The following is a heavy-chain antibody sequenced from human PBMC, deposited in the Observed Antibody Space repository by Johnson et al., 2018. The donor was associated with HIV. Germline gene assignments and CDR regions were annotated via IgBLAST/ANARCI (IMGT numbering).Heavy chain of an antibody. CDR3: AREGDSSGMVFLDAFDI. J-gene: IGHJ3*02. CDR1: GFTFSSYG. CDR2: ISYDGSNK. D-gene: IGHD3-22*01. V-gene: IGHV3-30*19. Sequence: QVQLVESGGGVVQPGRSLRLSCAASGFTFSSYGMHWVRQAPGKGLEWVAVISYDGSNKYYADSVKGRFTISRDNSKNTLYLQMNSLRAEDTAVYYCAREGDSSGMVFLDAFDIWGQGTVVTVSS.